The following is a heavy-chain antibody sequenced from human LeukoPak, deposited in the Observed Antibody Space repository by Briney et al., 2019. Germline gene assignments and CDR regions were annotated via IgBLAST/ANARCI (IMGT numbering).Heavy chain of an antibody. CDR1: GFTFSSYA. CDR2: ISGSGGST. J-gene: IGHJ4*02. V-gene: IGHV3-23*01. Sequence: GGSLRLSCAASGFTFSSYAMSWVRQAPGKGLEWVSAISGSGGSTYYADSVKGRFTISRDNAKNSLYLQMNSLRAEDTAVYYCARVVGSVDYWGQGTLVTVSP. D-gene: IGHD2-15*01. CDR3: ARVVGSVDY.